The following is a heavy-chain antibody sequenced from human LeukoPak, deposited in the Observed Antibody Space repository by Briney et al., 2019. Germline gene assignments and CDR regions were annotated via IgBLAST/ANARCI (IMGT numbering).Heavy chain of an antibody. J-gene: IGHJ4*02. V-gene: IGHV4-61*01. CDR3: ARYCSGGDCYSKALDY. CDR2: IYYSGST. D-gene: IGHD2-15*01. CDR1: GGSISSGSYY. Sequence: PSETLSLTCTVSGGSISSGSYYWSWIRQPPGKGLEWIGYIYYSGSTNYNPSLKSRLTISVDTSLNQFSLKLNSVTAADTAVYYCARYCSGGDCYSKALDYWGQGILVTVSS.